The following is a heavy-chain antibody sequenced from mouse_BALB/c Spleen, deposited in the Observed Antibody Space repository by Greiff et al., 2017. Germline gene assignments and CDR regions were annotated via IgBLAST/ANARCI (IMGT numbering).Heavy chain of an antibody. J-gene: IGHJ4*01. Sequence: VQLKESGPDLVKPSQSLSLTCTVTGYSITSGYSWHWIRQCPGNKLEWMGYIHYSGSTNYNPSLKSRISITRDTSKNQFSLQLNSVTTEDTATYYCARSYYGYDGGAMDYWGQGTSVTVSS. D-gene: IGHD2-9*01. CDR3: ARSYYGYDGGAMDY. V-gene: IGHV3-1*02. CDR2: IHYSGST. CDR1: GYSITSGYS.